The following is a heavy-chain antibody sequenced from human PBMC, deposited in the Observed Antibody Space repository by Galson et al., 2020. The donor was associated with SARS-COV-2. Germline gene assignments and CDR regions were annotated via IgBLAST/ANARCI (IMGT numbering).Heavy chain of an antibody. CDR1: GASIRSGRSP. D-gene: IGHD3-3*01. J-gene: IGHJ6*02. CDR2: IYTSGPT. CDR3: ARGEFLEFYYYGMDV. V-gene: IGHV4-61*02. Sequence: SETLSLTCTVSGASIRSGRSPWSWIRQPAGKGLESIWRIYTSGPTNYNPSLKSRVSISLDTSKNQFSLRLRGVTAADTAVYYCARGEFLEFYYYGMDVWGQGTTVTVSS.